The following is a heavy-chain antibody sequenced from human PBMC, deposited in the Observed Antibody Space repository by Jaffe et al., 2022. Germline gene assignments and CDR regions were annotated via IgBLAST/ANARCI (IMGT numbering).Heavy chain of an antibody. V-gene: IGHV3-15*01. CDR1: GFTFSNAW. CDR3: TTGPSSSDYYFDY. J-gene: IGHJ4*02. Sequence: EVQLVESGGGLVKPGGSLRLSCAASGFTFSNAWMSWVRQAPGKGLEWVGRIKSKTDGGTTDYAAPVKGRFTISRDDSKNTLYLQMNSLKTEDTAVYYCTTGPSSSDYYFDYWGQGTLVTVSS. CDR2: IKSKTDGGTT. D-gene: IGHD6-6*01.